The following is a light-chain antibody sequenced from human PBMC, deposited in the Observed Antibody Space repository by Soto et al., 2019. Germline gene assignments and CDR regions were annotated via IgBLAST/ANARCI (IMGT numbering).Light chain of an antibody. CDR3: QQSNSLPLT. CDR1: QDISNS. Sequence: DIQMTQSPSSLSASVGDRVTITCQASQDISNSLNWYQKKPGKAPKLLIYDAVNLETGVPSRFSGSDSGPNFTFTISSLQPEDFATYYCQQSNSLPLTFGGGTTVDIK. J-gene: IGKJ4*01. V-gene: IGKV1-33*01. CDR2: DAV.